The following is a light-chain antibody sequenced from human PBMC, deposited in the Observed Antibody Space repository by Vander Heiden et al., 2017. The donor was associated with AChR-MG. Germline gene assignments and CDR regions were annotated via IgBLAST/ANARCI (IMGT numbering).Light chain of an antibody. J-gene: IGKJ4*01. CDR1: EDVRNY. V-gene: IGKV3-11*01. CDR2: DAT. CDR3: QQRRYWPLT. Sequence: LTQSPATLSLSPGERATLSCRASEDVRNYIAWYQQKPGQPPRLLIHDATNRASGISARFSASGSQTDFILTISSLETEDFGVYYCQQRRYWPLTFGGGTKVEIK.